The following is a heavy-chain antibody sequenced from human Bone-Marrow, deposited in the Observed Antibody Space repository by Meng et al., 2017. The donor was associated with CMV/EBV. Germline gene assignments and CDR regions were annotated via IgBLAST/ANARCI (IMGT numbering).Heavy chain of an antibody. CDR2: INQDGSEK. D-gene: IGHD3-10*01. Sequence: GESLKISCAASGFTFSRYWMSWVRQAPGKGLEWVANINQDGSEKYYVDSMKGRFTISRDNAKNSLYLQMNSLRAEDTAVYYCARDWEIFADWYYYYYGMDVWGQGTTVTVSS. CDR3: ARDWEIFADWYYYYYGMDV. CDR1: GFTFSRYW. V-gene: IGHV3-7*01. J-gene: IGHJ6*02.